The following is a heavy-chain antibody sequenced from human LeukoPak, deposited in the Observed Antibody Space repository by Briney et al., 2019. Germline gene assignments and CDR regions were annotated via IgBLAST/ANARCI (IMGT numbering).Heavy chain of an antibody. Sequence: SGGSLRLSCAASGFTFSSYAMNWVRQAPGKGLEWVSSISSSSSYIYYADSVKGRFTISRDNAKNSLYLQMNSLRAEDTAVYYCARDADIDYVWGSYRRTLGYWGQGTLVTVSS. J-gene: IGHJ4*02. V-gene: IGHV3-21*01. D-gene: IGHD3-16*02. CDR3: ARDADIDYVWGSYRRTLGY. CDR2: ISSSSSYI. CDR1: GFTFSSYA.